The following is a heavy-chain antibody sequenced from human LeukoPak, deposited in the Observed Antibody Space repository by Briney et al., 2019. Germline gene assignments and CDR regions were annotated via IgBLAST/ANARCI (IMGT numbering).Heavy chain of an antibody. CDR1: GGSISSYY. CDR2: IYTSGST. Sequence: SETLSLTCTVSGGSISSYYWSWIRQPPGKGLEWIGYIYTSGSTNYNPSLKSRVTISVDTSKNQFSLKLSSVTAADTAVYYCARQAGSAFDIWGQGTMVTVSS. CDR3: ARQAGSAFDI. D-gene: IGHD2-15*01. J-gene: IGHJ3*02. V-gene: IGHV4-4*09.